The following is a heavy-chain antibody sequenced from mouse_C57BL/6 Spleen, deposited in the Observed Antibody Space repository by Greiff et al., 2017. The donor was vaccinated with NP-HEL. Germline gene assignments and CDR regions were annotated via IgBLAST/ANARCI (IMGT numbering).Heavy chain of an antibody. D-gene: IGHD3-2*02. V-gene: IGHV1-80*01. CDR1: GYAFSSYW. Sequence: VQLQQSGAELVKPGASVKISCKASGYAFSSYWMNWVKQRPGKGLEWIGQIYPGDGETNYNGKFKGKATLTADKSSSTAYMQLSSLTSEDSAVYFCAIDSSGSWFAYWGQGTLVTVSA. J-gene: IGHJ3*01. CDR2: IYPGDGET. CDR3: AIDSSGSWFAY.